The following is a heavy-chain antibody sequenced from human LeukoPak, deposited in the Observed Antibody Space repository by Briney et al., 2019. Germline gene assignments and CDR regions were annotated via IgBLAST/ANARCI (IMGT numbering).Heavy chain of an antibody. CDR2: IKSKTDGGTT. Sequence: GGSLSLSCAASGFTFSSAWMSWVRQAPGKGLEWVGRIKSKTDGGTTDYAAPVKGRFTISRDDSKNTLYLQMSSLKTEDTAVYYCTTAPLWFGELPHDYWGQGTLVTVSS. V-gene: IGHV3-15*01. D-gene: IGHD3-10*01. CDR3: TTAPLWFGELPHDY. J-gene: IGHJ4*02. CDR1: GFTFSSAW.